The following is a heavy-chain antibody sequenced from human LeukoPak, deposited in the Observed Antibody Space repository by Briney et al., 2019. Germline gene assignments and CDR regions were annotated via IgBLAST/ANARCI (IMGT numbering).Heavy chain of an antibody. CDR1: GGSISGYY. D-gene: IGHD4-11*01. CDR2: IYYSGST. V-gene: IGHV4-59*08. Sequence: PSETLSLTCTVSGGSISGYYWSWIAQPPGKGLEWVGYIYYSGSTNYNPSLKSRVTISVDTSKDQFSLKLSSVTAADTAVYYCARTRLSNYYFDCWGQGTLVTVSS. CDR3: ARTRLSNYYFDC. J-gene: IGHJ4*02.